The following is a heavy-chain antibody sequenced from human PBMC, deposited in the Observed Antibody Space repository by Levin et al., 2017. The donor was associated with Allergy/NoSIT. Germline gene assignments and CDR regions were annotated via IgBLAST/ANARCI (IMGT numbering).Heavy chain of an antibody. V-gene: IGHV3-66*02. J-gene: IGHJ5*02. CDR1: GFTVGNNY. CDR3: ARDRHCSGDKCYGA. Sequence: GGSLRLSCAVSGFTVGNNYLRWVRQAPGKGLEWVSLIYSGGGTYYADSVKGRFTIPRDNSENTLHLQMNSLRVEDTAVYYCARDRHCSGDKCYGAWGQGTLVTVSS. CDR2: IYSGGGT. D-gene: IGHD2-15*01.